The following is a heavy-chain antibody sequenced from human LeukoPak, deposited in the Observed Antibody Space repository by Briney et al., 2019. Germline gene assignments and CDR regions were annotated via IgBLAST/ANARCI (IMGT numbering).Heavy chain of an antibody. CDR1: GGSFSGYY. J-gene: IGHJ4*02. CDR3: ASEKYSLPLV. V-gene: IGHV4-34*01. D-gene: IGHD5-18*01. CDR2: INHSGST. Sequence: SETLSLTCAVYGGSFSGYYWSWIRQPPGKGLEWIGEINHSGSTNYNPSLKSRVTISVDTSKNQFSLKLSSVAAAGTAVYYCASEKYSLPLVWGQGTLVTVSS.